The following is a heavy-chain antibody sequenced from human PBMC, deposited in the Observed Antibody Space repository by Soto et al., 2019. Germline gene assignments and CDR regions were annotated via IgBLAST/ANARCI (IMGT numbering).Heavy chain of an antibody. J-gene: IGHJ3*02. Sequence: QVQLQESGPGLVKPSETLSLTCTVSGGSISSYYWSWIRQPPGKGLEWIGYIYYSGSTNYNPSLNGRVTISVDTSKNQFSLKLSSVTAADTAVYYCARRYSSAFDIWGQGTMVTVSS. CDR1: GGSISSYY. CDR3: ARRYSSAFDI. D-gene: IGHD6-13*01. V-gene: IGHV4-59*08. CDR2: IYYSGST.